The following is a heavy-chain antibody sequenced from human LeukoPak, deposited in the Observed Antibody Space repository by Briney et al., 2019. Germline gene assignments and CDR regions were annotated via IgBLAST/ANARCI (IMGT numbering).Heavy chain of an antibody. Sequence: GGSLRLSCAASGFTFSSYDMHWVRQAPGKGLEYVSAISSNGGSTYYANSVEGRFTISRDNSKNALYLQMGSLRAEDMAVYYCARDRPSDYWGQGTLVTVSS. CDR3: ARDRPSDY. CDR2: ISSNGGST. J-gene: IGHJ4*02. V-gene: IGHV3-64*01. CDR1: GFTFSSYD.